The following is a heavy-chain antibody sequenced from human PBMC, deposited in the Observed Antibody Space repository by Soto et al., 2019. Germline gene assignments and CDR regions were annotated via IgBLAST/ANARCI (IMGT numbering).Heavy chain of an antibody. J-gene: IGHJ3*02. V-gene: IGHV1-69*12. D-gene: IGHD1-26*01. CDR2: IIPIFGTA. CDR3: ARARGSYSAFDI. CDR1: GGTFSSYA. Sequence: QVQLVQSGAEVKKPGSSVKVSCKASGGTFSSYAISWVRQAPGQGLEWMGGIIPIFGTANYAQKFQGRVTIPADEATSPAYMELSSLRSEDTAVYYCARARGSYSAFDIWGQGTMVTVSS.